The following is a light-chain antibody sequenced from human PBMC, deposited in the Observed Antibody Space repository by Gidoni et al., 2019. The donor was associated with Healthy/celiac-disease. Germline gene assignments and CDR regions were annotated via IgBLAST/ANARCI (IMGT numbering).Light chain of an antibody. CDR2: GAS. CDR3: QQYGSSPRS. J-gene: IGKJ2*03. V-gene: IGKV3-20*01. Sequence: EIVLTPSPGTLSLSPGERATLSCSARQRVSSSYLAWYQQKPGQAPRLLIYGASSRATGIPDRFSGSGSGTDFTLTISRLEPEDFAVYYCQQYGSSPRSFGQXTKLEIK. CDR1: QRVSSSY.